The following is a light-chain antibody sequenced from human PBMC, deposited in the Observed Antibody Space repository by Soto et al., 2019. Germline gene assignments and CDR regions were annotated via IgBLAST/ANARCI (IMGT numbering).Light chain of an antibody. CDR2: RND. CDR1: SFNIGSNH. Sequence: QSVLTQPPSASGTPGQRVTISCSGGSFNIGSNHVYWYQQLPGTAPKLLIYRNDQWPSGVPDRFSGSKSGTSASLAISGLRSEDEADYYCAAWDDSLSSVVFGGGTKLTVL. CDR3: AAWDDSLSSVV. V-gene: IGLV1-47*01. J-gene: IGLJ2*01.